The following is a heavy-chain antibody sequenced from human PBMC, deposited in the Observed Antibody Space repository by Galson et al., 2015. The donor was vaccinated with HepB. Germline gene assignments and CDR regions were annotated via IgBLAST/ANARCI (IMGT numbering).Heavy chain of an antibody. J-gene: IGHJ4*02. D-gene: IGHD3-3*01. V-gene: IGHV1-24*01. CDR1: GYTLTELS. CDR2: FDPEDGET. CDR3: ATASFGVVTLYYFDY. Sequence: SVKVSCKVSGYTLTELSMHWVRQAPGKGLEWMGGFDPEDGETIYAQKFQGRVTMTEDTSTDTAYMELSSLRSEDTAVYYCATASFGVVTLYYFDYWGQGTLVTVSS.